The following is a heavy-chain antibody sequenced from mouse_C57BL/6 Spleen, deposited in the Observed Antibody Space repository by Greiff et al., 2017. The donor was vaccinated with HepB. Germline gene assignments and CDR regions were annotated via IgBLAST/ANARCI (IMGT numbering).Heavy chain of an antibody. J-gene: IGHJ4*01. CDR2: IYPGDGDT. Sequence: VQLQESGPELVKPGASVKISCKASGYAFSSYWMNWVKQRPGQGLEWIGRIYPGDGDTNYNGKFKGKATLTADKSSSTAYMQLSRLTSADTAVYYCARSFYGYDVRVGHYYAMDDWGQGTSVTVSS. CDR1: GYAFSSYW. D-gene: IGHD2-9*01. CDR3: ARSFYGYDVRVGHYYAMDD. V-gene: IGHV1-82*01.